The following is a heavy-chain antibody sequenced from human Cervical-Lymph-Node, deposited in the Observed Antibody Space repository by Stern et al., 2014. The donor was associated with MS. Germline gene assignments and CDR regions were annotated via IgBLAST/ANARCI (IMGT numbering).Heavy chain of an antibody. CDR1: GFTFSSYS. D-gene: IGHD6-19*01. J-gene: IGHJ1*01. CDR2: ISSSSSYI. V-gene: IGHV3-21*02. CDR3: ARAFVAVAGPQYFQH. Sequence: EVQLVESGGGLVKPGGSLRLSCAASGFTFSSYSMNWVRQAPGKGLEWVSSISSSSSYIYYADAGKGRFTISRDNAKNSLYLQMNSLRAEDTAVYYCARAFVAVAGPQYFQHWGQGTLVTVSS.